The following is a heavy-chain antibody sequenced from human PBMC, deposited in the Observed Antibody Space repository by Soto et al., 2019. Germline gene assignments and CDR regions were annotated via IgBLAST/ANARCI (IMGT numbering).Heavy chain of an antibody. J-gene: IGHJ6*02. CDR2: IIPILGIA. CDR1: GGTFSSYT. V-gene: IGHV1-69*02. CDR3: ARGQGYYGMDV. Sequence: QVQLVQSGAEVKKPGSSVKVSCKASGGTFSSYTISWGRQAPEPGLEWMGRIIPILGIANYAQKFQGRVTITADKSTSTAYMELSSLRSEDTAVYYCARGQGYYGMDVWGQGTTVTVSS.